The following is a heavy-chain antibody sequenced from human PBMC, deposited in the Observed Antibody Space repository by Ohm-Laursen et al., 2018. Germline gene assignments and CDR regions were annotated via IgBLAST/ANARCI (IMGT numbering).Heavy chain of an antibody. D-gene: IGHD3-10*01. CDR1: GFSFSSHN. CDR3: AITGGFWNY. CDR2: ISSSSRTI. V-gene: IGHV3-48*01. Sequence: SLRLSCTASGFSFSSHNTNWVRQVPRKGLGWVSYISSSSRTIYYADSVKGRFTISRDNSKNTLYLQMNILRADDTAVYYCAITGGFWNYWGQGTLVTVSS. J-gene: IGHJ4*02.